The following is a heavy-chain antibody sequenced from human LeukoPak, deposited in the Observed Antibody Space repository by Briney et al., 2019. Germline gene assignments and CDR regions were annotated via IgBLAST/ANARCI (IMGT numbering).Heavy chain of an antibody. J-gene: IGHJ4*02. CDR2: IYPGDSDT. D-gene: IGHD5-18*01. Sequence: GESLKISCKATGDSFTSYWIAWVRQMPGKGLEWMGIIYPGDSDTRYSPSFQGQVTISADKSISTAYLQWSSLKASDTAMYYCARLRYGTAPGYWGQGTLVTVSS. V-gene: IGHV5-51*01. CDR3: ARLRYGTAPGY. CDR1: GDSFTSYW.